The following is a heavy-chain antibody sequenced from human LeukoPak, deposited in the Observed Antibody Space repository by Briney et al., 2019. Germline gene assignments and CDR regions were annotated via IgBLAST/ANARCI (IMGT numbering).Heavy chain of an antibody. Sequence: GASVKVSCKASGNTFTSYGISWVRQAPGQGLEWMGWISAYNGNTNYAQKLQGRVTMTTDTSTSTAYMELRSLRSDDTAVYYCASGRWELYYYGMDVWGQGTTVTVSS. CDR2: ISAYNGNT. CDR1: GNTFTSYG. CDR3: ASGRWELYYYGMDV. D-gene: IGHD1-26*01. V-gene: IGHV1-18*01. J-gene: IGHJ6*02.